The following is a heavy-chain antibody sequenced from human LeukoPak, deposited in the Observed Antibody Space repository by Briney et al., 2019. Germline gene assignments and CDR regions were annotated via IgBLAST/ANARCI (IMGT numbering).Heavy chain of an antibody. J-gene: IGHJ4*02. CDR2: ISGSGGST. D-gene: IGHD3-22*01. V-gene: IGHV3-23*01. CDR1: GFTFSSYA. Sequence: GGSLRLSCAASGFTFSSYAMSWVRQAPGKGLEWVLAISGSGGSTYYADSVKGRFTISRDNSKNTLYLQMNSLRAEDTAVYYCAKDPTNTRIVVVFFDYWGQGTLVTVSS. CDR3: AKDPTNTRIVVVFFDY.